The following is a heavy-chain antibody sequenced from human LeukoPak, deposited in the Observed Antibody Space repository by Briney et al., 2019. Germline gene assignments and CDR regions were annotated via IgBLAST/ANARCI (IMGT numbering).Heavy chain of an antibody. CDR2: ISYDGSNK. CDR3: ARDTSIVDPAGYMDV. D-gene: IGHD6-6*01. CDR1: GFTFSSYA. J-gene: IGHJ6*03. Sequence: GGSLRLSCAASGFTFSSYAMHWVRQAPGKGPEWVAVISYDGSNKYYRDSVKGRFTISRDNSKTTLYLQLNSLRSEDTAVHSCARDTSIVDPAGYMDVWGKGTTVTVSS. V-gene: IGHV3-30*04.